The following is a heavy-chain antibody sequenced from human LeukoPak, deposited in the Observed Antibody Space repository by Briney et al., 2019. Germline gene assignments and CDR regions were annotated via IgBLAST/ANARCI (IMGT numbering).Heavy chain of an antibody. CDR1: GYTFTSYG. D-gene: IGHD4-17*01. J-gene: IGHJ4*02. Sequence: GASVKVSCKASGYTFTSYGISWVRQAPGQGLEWMGWINTYNGNTNYVDNLQGRVTMTTDTSTSTAYMELRSLRSDDTAVYYCARGRPETVVDYWGQGTLVTVSS. CDR3: ARGRPETVVDY. V-gene: IGHV1-18*01. CDR2: INTYNGNT.